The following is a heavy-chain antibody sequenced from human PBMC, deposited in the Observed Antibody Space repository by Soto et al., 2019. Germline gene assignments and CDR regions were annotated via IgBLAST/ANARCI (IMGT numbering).Heavy chain of an antibody. CDR1: GYTFTRYG. J-gene: IGHJ4*02. V-gene: IGHV1-18*01. D-gene: IGHD3-3*01. Sequence: AAVKVSCKASGYTFTRYGISWVRQAPGQGLEWMGWISAYNGNTNYAQPLKGRVTMTTDTSTSTAYMQLRSLRSDDTAVYYCARDFTIFGVVTDFDYWGQGTLVTVSS. CDR3: ARDFTIFGVVTDFDY. CDR2: ISAYNGNT.